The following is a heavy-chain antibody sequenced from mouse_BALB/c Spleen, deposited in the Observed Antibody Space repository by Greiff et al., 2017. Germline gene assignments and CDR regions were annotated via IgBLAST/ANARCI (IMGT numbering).Heavy chain of an antibody. CDR2: INPSNGGT. CDR1: GYTFTSYY. D-gene: IGHD1-1*01. CDR3: TRWDYGSSYAMDY. Sequence: QVQLQQPGAELVKPGASVKLSCKASGYTFTSYYMYWVKQRPGQGLEWIGGINPSNGGTNFNEKFKSKATLTVDKSSSTAYMQLSSLTSEDSAVYYCTRWDYGSSYAMDYWGQGTSVTVSA. J-gene: IGHJ4*01. V-gene: IGHV1S81*02.